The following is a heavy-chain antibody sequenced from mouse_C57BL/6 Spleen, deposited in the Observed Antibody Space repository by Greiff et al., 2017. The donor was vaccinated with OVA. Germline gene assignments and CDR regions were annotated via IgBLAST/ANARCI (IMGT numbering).Heavy chain of an antibody. Sequence: VQLQQSGAELVRPGASVKLSCKASGYTFTDYYINWVKQRPGQGLEWIARIYPGSGNTYYNEKFKGKATLTAEKSSSTAYMQLSSLTSEDSAVYFCARPHGSSYEFAYWGQGTLVTVSA. CDR1: GYTFTDYY. CDR3: ARPHGSSYEFAY. J-gene: IGHJ3*01. D-gene: IGHD1-1*01. CDR2: IYPGSGNT. V-gene: IGHV1-76*01.